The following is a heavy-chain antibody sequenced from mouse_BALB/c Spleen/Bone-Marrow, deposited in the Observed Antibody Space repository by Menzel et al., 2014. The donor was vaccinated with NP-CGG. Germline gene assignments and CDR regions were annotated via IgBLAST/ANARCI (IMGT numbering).Heavy chain of an antibody. V-gene: IGHV1-53*01. Sequence: QVQLQQSGAELVKPGASVKLSCKASGYTFTRDYMYWVKQRPGQGLEWIGGINPYNGGTHFNEKFKSKATLTVDKSSSTAYMQLNSLTSEDSAVYYCSLLGDYWGQGTTLTVSS. J-gene: IGHJ2*01. CDR1: GYTFTRDY. D-gene: IGHD1-1*01. CDR3: SLLGDY. CDR2: INPYNGGT.